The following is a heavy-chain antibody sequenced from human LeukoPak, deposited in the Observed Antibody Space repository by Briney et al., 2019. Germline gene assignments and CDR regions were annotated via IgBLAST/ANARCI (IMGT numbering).Heavy chain of an antibody. D-gene: IGHD1-26*01. V-gene: IGHV3-48*04. CDR2: ISSSGSTI. J-gene: IGHJ6*03. CDR3: ARPNPSGSLMLSYYYYYMDV. Sequence: PGGSLRLSCAGSGFTFRTYAMSWVRQAPGKGVEWVSYISSSGSTIYYADSVKGRFTISRDNAKNSLYLQMNSLRAEDTAVYYCARPNPSGSLMLSYYYYYMDVWGKGTTVTVSS. CDR1: GFTFRTYA.